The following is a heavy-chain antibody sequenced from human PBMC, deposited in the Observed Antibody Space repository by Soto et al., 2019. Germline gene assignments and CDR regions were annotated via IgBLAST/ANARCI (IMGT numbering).Heavy chain of an antibody. D-gene: IGHD4-4*01. Sequence: EVQLVESGGGLVQPGGSLRLSCAASGFTFSSYSMNWVRQAPGKGLEWVSYISSSSSTIYYADSVKGRFTISRDNAKNSLYLQMNSLRAEDMAVYYCARLGSKNFDYWGQGTLVTVSS. J-gene: IGHJ4*02. V-gene: IGHV3-48*01. CDR2: ISSSSSTI. CDR3: ARLGSKNFDY. CDR1: GFTFSSYS.